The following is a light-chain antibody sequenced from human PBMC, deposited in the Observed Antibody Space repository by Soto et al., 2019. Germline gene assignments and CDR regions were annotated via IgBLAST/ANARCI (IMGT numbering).Light chain of an antibody. CDR3: QQYNNWPPIT. CDR1: QSVSSK. Sequence: VLTQSPATLSLSPGEIATLYFRASQSVSSKLAWYQQKPGQAPRLLIYGASTRATGIPARFSGSGSGTEFTLTISSLQSEDFAVYYCQQYNNWPPITFGQGTRLE. J-gene: IGKJ5*01. CDR2: GAS. V-gene: IGKV3-15*01.